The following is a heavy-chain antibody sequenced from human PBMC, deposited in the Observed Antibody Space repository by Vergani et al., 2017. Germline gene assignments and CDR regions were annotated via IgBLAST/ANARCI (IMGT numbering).Heavy chain of an antibody. J-gene: IGHJ4*02. V-gene: IGHV3-23*01. CDR3: AKDVRFHSNYEDNPFDY. CDR2: ISGSGGST. CDR1: GFTFSSYA. D-gene: IGHD4-11*01. Sequence: EVQLLESGGGLVQPGGSLRLSCAASGFTFSSYAMSWVRQAPGKGLEWVSAISGSGGSTYYADSVKGRFTISRDNSKNTLYLQMNSLRAEDTAVYYCAKDVRFHSNYEDNPFDYWGQGTLVTVSS.